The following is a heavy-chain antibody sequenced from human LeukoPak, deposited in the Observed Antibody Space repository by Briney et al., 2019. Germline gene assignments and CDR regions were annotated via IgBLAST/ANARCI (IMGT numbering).Heavy chain of an antibody. Sequence: GASVKVSCKASGYTFTGYYMHWVRQAPGQGLEWMGIINPSGGSTSYAQKFQGRVTMTRDMSTSTVYMELSSLRSEDTAVYYCASVIHPYSYGYEDYYYYMDVWGKGTTVTVSS. CDR3: ASVIHPYSYGYEDYYYYMDV. V-gene: IGHV1-46*01. CDR2: INPSGGST. J-gene: IGHJ6*03. CDR1: GYTFTGYY. D-gene: IGHD5-18*01.